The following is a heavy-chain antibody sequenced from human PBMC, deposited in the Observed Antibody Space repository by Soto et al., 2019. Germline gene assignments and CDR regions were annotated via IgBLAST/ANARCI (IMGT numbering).Heavy chain of an antibody. CDR3: ARDLVVDSSGYGQYYYYGMDV. V-gene: IGHV1-69*06. J-gene: IGHJ6*02. CDR1: GGTFSSYA. CDR2: IIPIFGTA. D-gene: IGHD3-22*01. Sequence: QVQLVQSGAEVKKPGSSVKVSCKASGGTFSSYAISWVRQAPGQGLEWMGGIIPIFGTANYAQKFQGRVTITADKSTSTAYMELSSLRSEDTAVYYCARDLVVDSSGYGQYYYYGMDVWGQGTTVTVSS.